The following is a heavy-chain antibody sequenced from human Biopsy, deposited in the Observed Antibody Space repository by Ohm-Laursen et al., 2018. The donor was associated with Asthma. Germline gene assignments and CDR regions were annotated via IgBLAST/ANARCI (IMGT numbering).Heavy chain of an antibody. CDR3: ARMISYYHEMRAPFFYY. CDR1: GYTVTRYA. J-gene: IGHJ4*02. Sequence: GASVKVSCKASGYTVTRYAMNWVRQAPGQGLEWMGWINTNTGNPSYAQGFTGRFVFSLDTSVNTTHLQISSLKAEDTAVYYCARMISYYHEMRAPFFYYWGQGTLVTVSS. CDR2: INTNTGNP. D-gene: IGHD3-22*01. V-gene: IGHV7-4-1*02.